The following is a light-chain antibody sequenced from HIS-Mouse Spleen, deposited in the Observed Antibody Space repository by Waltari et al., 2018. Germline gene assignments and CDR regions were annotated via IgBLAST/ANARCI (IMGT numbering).Light chain of an antibody. J-gene: IGKJ2*01. CDR1: QSVLYSANNKTY. CDR2: WAA. CDR3: QQYYSTPYT. V-gene: IGKV4-1*01. Sequence: DVVMTQSPDPLAVSRGERATINCQSSQSVLYSANNKTYLAWYQQKPGQPPKLLIYWAATRASGVPVRFSGRESATDFTHTISSLQAEDVAVYCCQQYYSTPYTFGQGTKLEIK.